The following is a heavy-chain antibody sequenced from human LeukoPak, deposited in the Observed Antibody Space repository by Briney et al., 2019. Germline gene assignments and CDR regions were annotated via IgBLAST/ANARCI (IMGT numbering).Heavy chain of an antibody. V-gene: IGHV1-69*05. CDR3: ARAKDDILTGLGY. CDR1: GGTFSSYA. Sequence: SVKVSCKASGGTFSSYAISWVRQAPGQGLEWMGRIIPIFGTANYAQKFQGRVTITTDESTSTAYMELSSLRSEDTAVYYCARAKDDILTGLGYWGQGTLVTVSS. D-gene: IGHD3-9*01. J-gene: IGHJ4*02. CDR2: IIPIFGTA.